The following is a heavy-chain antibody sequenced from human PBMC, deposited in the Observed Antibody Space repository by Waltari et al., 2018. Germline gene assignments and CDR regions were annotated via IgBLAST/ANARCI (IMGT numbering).Heavy chain of an antibody. D-gene: IGHD6-19*01. J-gene: IGHJ6*03. CDR2: FVPKDGET. CDR1: GYTLTELS. V-gene: IGHV1-24*01. CDR3: ATGQINHLVRGLYMDV. Sequence: QVQLVQSGAEVKKPGASVKVSCKVSGYTLTELSIHWVRQAPGKGLEWMGGFVPKDGETIYAHEFQGRVTMTEDTSTDTAYMELSSLRSEDTAVYYCATGQINHLVRGLYMDVWGKGTTVTVSS.